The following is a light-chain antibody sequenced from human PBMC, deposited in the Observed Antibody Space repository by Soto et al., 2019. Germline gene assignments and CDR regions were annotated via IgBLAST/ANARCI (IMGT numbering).Light chain of an antibody. CDR2: WAS. CDR3: QQYFITPWT. CDR1: QSVLYSSNNKNY. Sequence: DIVMTQSPDSLAVSLGERATINCKSSQSVLYSSNNKNYLAWYQQKPGQPPKLLIYWASTRESGVPDRFSGSGSGTDFTLTISSLQAEDVAVYSCQQYFITPWTFGLGTKVEIK. V-gene: IGKV4-1*01. J-gene: IGKJ1*01.